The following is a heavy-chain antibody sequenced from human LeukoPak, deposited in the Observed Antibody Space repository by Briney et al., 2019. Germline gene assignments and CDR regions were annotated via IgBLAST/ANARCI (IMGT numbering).Heavy chain of an antibody. Sequence: GGSLRLSCAASGFTFNIYGMHWVRQAPGKGLEWVAGISYDEMYQYYADSVKGRFTISRDNSKNTLYLQMNSLRADDTAVYYCAKDHRVRGVIINWYFDLWGRGTLVTVSS. CDR2: ISYDEMYQ. J-gene: IGHJ2*01. CDR3: AKDHRVRGVIINWYFDL. CDR1: GFTFNIYG. V-gene: IGHV3-30*18. D-gene: IGHD3-10*01.